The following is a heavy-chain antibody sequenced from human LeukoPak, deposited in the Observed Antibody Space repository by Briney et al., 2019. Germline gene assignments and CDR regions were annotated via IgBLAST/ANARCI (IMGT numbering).Heavy chain of an antibody. CDR3: ARDLLYYDTSAYYPPGAFDI. J-gene: IGHJ3*02. V-gene: IGHV4-31*03. D-gene: IGHD3-22*01. CDR1: SGSISSGGYY. CDR2: IYYSGST. Sequence: PSQTLSLTCTVSSGSISSGGYYWNWIRQHPGKGLEWIGYIYYSGSTYYNPSLKSRVTISVDTSKNQFSLKLSSVTAADTAVYYCARDLLYYDTSAYYPPGAFDIWGQGTMVTVSS.